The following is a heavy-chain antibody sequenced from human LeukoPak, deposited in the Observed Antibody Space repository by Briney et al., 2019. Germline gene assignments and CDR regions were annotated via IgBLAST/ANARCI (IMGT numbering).Heavy chain of an antibody. CDR2: IYHSGST. D-gene: IGHD6-6*01. V-gene: IGHV4-59*01. CDR1: GGSISTYY. Sequence: SETLSLTCAVSGGSISTYYWNWIRQPPGKGLEWIGYIYHSGSTNYNPSLQSRVTISVDTSKNQFSLNLNSVTAADTAVYYCARGGAARLHFQNWGQGTLVTVSS. CDR3: ARGGAARLHFQN. J-gene: IGHJ1*01.